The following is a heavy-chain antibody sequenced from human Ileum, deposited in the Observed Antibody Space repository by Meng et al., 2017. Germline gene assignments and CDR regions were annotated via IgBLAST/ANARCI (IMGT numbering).Heavy chain of an antibody. CDR2: IYPDDSDT. Sequence: GESLKISCKGSGYSFNTYWIAWVRQMPGKGLEWMGIIYPDDSDTRFSPSFQGQVSISADKSINVAYLQWSSLKVSDTAIYYCARLPRTPDWFDSWGQGTLVTVSS. J-gene: IGHJ5*01. CDR1: GYSFNTYW. CDR3: ARLPRTPDWFDS. D-gene: IGHD4-23*01. V-gene: IGHV5-51*01.